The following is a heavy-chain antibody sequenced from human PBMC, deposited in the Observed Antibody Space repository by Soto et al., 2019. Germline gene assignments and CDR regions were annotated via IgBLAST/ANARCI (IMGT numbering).Heavy chain of an antibody. V-gene: IGHV3-21*01. D-gene: IGHD2-8*01. J-gene: IGHJ6*02. CDR2: ISSSSSYI. CDR3: ARGDGDIVLMVYVFGCVDV. CDR1: GFTFSSYS. Sequence: EVQLVESGGGLVKPGGSLRLSCAASGFTFSSYSMNWVRQAPGKGLEWVSSISSSSSYIYYADSVKGRFTISRDNAKNSLYLQMNSLRAEDTAVYYCARGDGDIVLMVYVFGCVDVWGQGTTVTVSS.